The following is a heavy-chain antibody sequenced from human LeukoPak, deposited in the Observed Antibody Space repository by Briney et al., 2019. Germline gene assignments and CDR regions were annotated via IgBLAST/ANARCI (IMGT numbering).Heavy chain of an antibody. CDR2: ISSSSSYI. CDR3: ASSMELFDP. V-gene: IGHV3-21*01. J-gene: IGHJ5*02. CDR1: GFTFSSYS. Sequence: GGSLTLSCAASGFTFSSYSMNWVRQAPGKGLEWVSSISSSSSYIYYADSVKGRFTISRDNAKNSLYLQMNSLRAEDTAVYYCASSMELFDPWGQGTLVTVSS. D-gene: IGHD1-7*01.